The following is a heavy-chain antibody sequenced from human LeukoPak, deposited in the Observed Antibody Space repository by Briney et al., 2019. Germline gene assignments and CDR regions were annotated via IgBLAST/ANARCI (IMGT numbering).Heavy chain of an antibody. CDR2: ISSSGSTI. D-gene: IGHD2-2*01. CDR3: AEEGIVVVPAAI. V-gene: IGHV3-48*03. J-gene: IGHJ4*02. Sequence: PGGSLRLSCAASGFTFSSYEMNWVRQAPGKGLEWVSYISSSGSTIYYADSVKGRFTISRDNAKNSLYLQMNSLRAEDTAVYYCAEEGIVVVPAAIWGQGTLVTVSS. CDR1: GFTFSSYE.